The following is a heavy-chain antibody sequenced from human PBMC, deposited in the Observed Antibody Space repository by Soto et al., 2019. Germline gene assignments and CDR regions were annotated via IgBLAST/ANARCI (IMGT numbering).Heavy chain of an antibody. CDR2: IYYSGST. CDR1: GGSISSYY. J-gene: IGHJ6*02. Sequence: QVQLQESGPGLVKPSETLSLTCTVSGGSISSYYWSWIRQPTGKGLEWIGYIYYSGSTNYNPSLKSRVTISVDTSKNQFSLKLSSVTAADTAVYYCARTRYYYGMDVWGQGTTVTVSS. CDR3: ARTRYYYGMDV. V-gene: IGHV4-59*01.